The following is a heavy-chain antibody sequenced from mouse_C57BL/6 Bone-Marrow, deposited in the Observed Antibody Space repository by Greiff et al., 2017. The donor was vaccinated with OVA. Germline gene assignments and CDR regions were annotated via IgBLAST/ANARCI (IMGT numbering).Heavy chain of an antibody. CDR1: GYAFSSYW. CDR3: ASPFMGGY. J-gene: IGHJ2*01. Sequence: VQLQQSGASVKISCKASGYAFSSYWMNWVKQRPGKGLEWIGQIYPGDGDTNYNGKFKGKATLTADKSSSTAYMQLSSLTSEDSAVYFCASPFMGGYWGQGTTLTVSS. V-gene: IGHV1-80*01. D-gene: IGHD1-1*01. CDR2: IYPGDGDT.